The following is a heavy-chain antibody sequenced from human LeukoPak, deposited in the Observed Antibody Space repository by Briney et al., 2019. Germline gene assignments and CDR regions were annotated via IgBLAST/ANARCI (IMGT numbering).Heavy chain of an antibody. CDR3: ARTTHIAAADYNWFDP. Sequence: ASVKVSCKASGYIFTNYGLTWVRQAPGQGLEWMGWINTNNGNTNYAQKLQGRVTMTTDTSTSTAYMELRSLRSDDTAVYYCARTTHIAAADYNWFDPWGQGTLVTVSS. D-gene: IGHD6-13*01. CDR2: INTNNGNT. V-gene: IGHV1-18*01. CDR1: GYIFTNYG. J-gene: IGHJ5*02.